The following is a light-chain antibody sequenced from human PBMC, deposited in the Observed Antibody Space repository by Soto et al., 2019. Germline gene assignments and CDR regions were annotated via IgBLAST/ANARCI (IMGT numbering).Light chain of an antibody. J-gene: IGKJ1*01. CDR1: ESIGTW. V-gene: IGKV1-5*01. CDR3: QQYNNYPRT. CDR2: DAS. Sequence: DIQMTQSPSTLSASIGDRDTITCRPSESIGTWWACYQHKPGKASKFLIYDASSLESGVPSRFSGSGSGTEFTLTISNLQPDDFATYFCQQYNNYPRTFGQGTKVDIK.